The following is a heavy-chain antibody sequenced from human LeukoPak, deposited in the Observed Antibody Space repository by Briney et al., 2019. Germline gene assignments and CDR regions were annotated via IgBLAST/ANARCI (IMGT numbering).Heavy chain of an antibody. CDR3: ARVGRDYDFWSGYYSY. J-gene: IGHJ4*02. Sequence: GASVKVSCKXSGYTFTGYYMHWVRQAPGQGLEWMGWINPNSGGTNYSQKFQGRVTMTRDTSISTAYMELSRLRSDDTAVYYCARVGRDYDFWSGYYSYWGQRTLVTVSS. D-gene: IGHD3-3*01. CDR2: INPNSGGT. V-gene: IGHV1-2*02. CDR1: GYTFTGYY.